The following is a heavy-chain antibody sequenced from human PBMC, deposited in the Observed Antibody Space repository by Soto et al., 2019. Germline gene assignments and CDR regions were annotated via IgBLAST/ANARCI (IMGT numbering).Heavy chain of an antibody. D-gene: IGHD6-6*01. CDR2: ISWDGGST. CDR1: GFTFDDYT. CDR3: AKDKHSSSPLSRLVYYYGMDV. V-gene: IGHV3-43*01. Sequence: GGSLRLSCAASGFTFDDYTMHWVRQAPGKGLEWVSLISWDGGSTYYADSVKGRFTISRDNSKNSLYLQMNSLRTEDTALYYCAKDKHSSSPLSRLVYYYGMDVWGQGTTVTVSS. J-gene: IGHJ6*02.